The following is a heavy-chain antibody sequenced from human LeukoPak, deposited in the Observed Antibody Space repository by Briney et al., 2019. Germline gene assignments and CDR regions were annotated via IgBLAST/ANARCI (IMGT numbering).Heavy chain of an antibody. D-gene: IGHD6-13*01. CDR1: GFTFSSIA. J-gene: IGHJ4*02. V-gene: IGHV3-23*01. CDR3: AKGQELDDGVFDS. CDR2: IRSNGDTA. Sequence: GGSLRLSCTASGFTFSSIALTWVRQAPGKGLEWVSTIRSNGDTACNADSVNGRFTISRDNSKNTLYLQMDSLRVEDTAIYYCAKGQELDDGVFDSWGQGTLVTVSS.